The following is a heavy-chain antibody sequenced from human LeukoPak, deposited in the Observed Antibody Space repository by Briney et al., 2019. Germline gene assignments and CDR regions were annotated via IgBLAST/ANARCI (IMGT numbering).Heavy chain of an antibody. CDR2: INTNSGGT. Sequence: GASVTLSCKASVYTFTGYYIHWVRHAPRQGLEWMGLINTNSGGTNYEQKFQGRVTMTRDTSISTGYMELSRLRSDDTAVYYCATWGIAAAQGHNWFDPWGQGTLVTVSS. D-gene: IGHD6-13*01. J-gene: IGHJ5*02. V-gene: IGHV1-2*02. CDR1: VYTFTGYY. CDR3: ATWGIAAAQGHNWFDP.